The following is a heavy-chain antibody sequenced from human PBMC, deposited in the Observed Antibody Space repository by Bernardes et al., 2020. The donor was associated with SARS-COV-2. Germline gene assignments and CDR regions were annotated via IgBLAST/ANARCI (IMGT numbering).Heavy chain of an antibody. CDR3: ARGGRDAFDI. V-gene: IGHV3-13*04. J-gene: IGHJ3*02. Sequence: GGSLRLSWSASGFTFSSYDMHWVRQSIGKGLEWVSSIGTSGDSIYPDSVKGRFTISRENAQNSLYLQMNSLRVGDTGVYYCARGGRDAFDIWGQGTMVNVSS. CDR1: GFTFSSYD. CDR2: IGTSGDS.